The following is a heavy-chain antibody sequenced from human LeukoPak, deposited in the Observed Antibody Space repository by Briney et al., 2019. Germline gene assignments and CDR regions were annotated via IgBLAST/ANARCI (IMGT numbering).Heavy chain of an antibody. D-gene: IGHD6-13*01. CDR3: ARDPYSSSWYDY. CDR2: ISSSSSYI. CDR1: GFTFSSYA. V-gene: IGHV3-21*01. Sequence: PGGSLRLSCAASGFTFSSYAMSWVRQAPGKGLEWVSSISSSSSYIYYADSVKGRFTISRDNAKNSLYLQMNSLRAEDTAVYYCARDPYSSSWYDYWGQGTLVTVSS. J-gene: IGHJ4*02.